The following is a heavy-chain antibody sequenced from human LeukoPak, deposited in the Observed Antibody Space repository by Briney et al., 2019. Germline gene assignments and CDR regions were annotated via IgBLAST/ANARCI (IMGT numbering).Heavy chain of an antibody. V-gene: IGHV4-59*01. Sequence: SETLSLTCTVAGGSIGGYYWSWIRQPPGKGLEWIGYIYYSGSTNYNPSLKSRVTISVDTSKNQFSLKLSSVTAADTAVYYCARDRGGRLGEWGQGTLVTVSS. CDR3: ARDRGGRLGE. CDR2: IYYSGST. CDR1: GGSIGGYY. J-gene: IGHJ4*02. D-gene: IGHD3-10*01.